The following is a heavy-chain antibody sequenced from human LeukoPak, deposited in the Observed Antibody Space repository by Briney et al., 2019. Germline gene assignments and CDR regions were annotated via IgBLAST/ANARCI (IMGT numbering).Heavy chain of an antibody. Sequence: SETLSLTRPVSGGSISSSSYYWGWIRQPPGKGLEWLGSIYYSGSTYYNPSLKSRVTISVDTSKNQFSLKLSTVTAADTAVYYCARHGDSSSWYLTPFDYWGQGTLVTVSS. J-gene: IGHJ4*02. D-gene: IGHD6-13*01. CDR2: IYYSGST. CDR1: GGSISSSSYY. CDR3: ARHGDSSSWYLTPFDY. V-gene: IGHV4-39*01.